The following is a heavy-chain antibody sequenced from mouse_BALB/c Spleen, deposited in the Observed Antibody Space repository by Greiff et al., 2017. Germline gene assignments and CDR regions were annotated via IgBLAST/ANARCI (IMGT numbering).Heavy chain of an antibody. V-gene: IGHV1-7*01. Sequence: VQLQQSGAELAKPGASVKMSCKASGYTFTSYWMHWVKQRPGQGLEWIGYINPSTGYTEYNQKFKDKATLTADKSSSTAYMQLSNMTSEDSAVYYCARSNYYGSSYFDYWGQGTTLTVSS. CDR2: INPSTGYT. CDR3: ARSNYYGSSYFDY. J-gene: IGHJ2*01. CDR1: GYTFTSYW. D-gene: IGHD1-1*01.